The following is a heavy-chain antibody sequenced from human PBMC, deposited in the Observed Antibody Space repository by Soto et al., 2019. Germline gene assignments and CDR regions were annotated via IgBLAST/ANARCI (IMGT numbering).Heavy chain of an antibody. V-gene: IGHV3-21*01. D-gene: IGHD3-3*01. CDR2: ISSSSSYI. Sequence: PGGSLRLSCAASGFTFSSYSMNWVRQAPGKGLEWVSSISSSSSYIYYADSVKGRFTISRDNAKNSLYLQMNSLRAEDTAVYYCARGVYYDFWSGYYSDIVGTVYFDYWGQGTLVTVSS. CDR1: GFTFSSYS. J-gene: IGHJ4*02. CDR3: ARGVYYDFWSGYYSDIVGTVYFDY.